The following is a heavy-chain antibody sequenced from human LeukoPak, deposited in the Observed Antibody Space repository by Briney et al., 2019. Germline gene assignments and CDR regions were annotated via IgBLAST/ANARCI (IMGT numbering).Heavy chain of an antibody. Sequence: PGGSLRLSCAASGFIFSAYATSWVRQAPGQGLEWVSVIGTGGETHYADSVRGRFTISRNNFKNTLYLQMNSLRAEDTAVYYCAKRVTVTTKYFDSWGQGALVTVSS. J-gene: IGHJ4*02. D-gene: IGHD4-17*01. CDR1: GFIFSAYA. CDR2: IGTGGET. V-gene: IGHV3-23*01. CDR3: AKRVTVTTKYFDS.